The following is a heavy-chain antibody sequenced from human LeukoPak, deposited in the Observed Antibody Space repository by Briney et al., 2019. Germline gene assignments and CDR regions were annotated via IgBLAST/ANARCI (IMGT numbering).Heavy chain of an antibody. V-gene: IGHV3-7*01. Sequence: GGSLRLSCAASGFTFSSYWMSWVRQAPGKGLEWVANIKQDGSEKYYVDSVKGRFTISRDNAKHSLYLQMNSLRAEDTAVYYCARDRGYSYGFSVFDPWGQGTLVTVSS. CDR3: ARDRGYSYGFSVFDP. CDR2: IKQDGSEK. J-gene: IGHJ5*02. D-gene: IGHD5-18*01. CDR1: GFTFSSYW.